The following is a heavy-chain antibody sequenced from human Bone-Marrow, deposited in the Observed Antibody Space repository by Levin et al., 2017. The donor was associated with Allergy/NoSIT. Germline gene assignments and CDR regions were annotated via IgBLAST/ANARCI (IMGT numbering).Heavy chain of an antibody. CDR3: ATDSIVEATGSSEGGFYYYGMDV. CDR2: FDPDEGAT. Sequence: GESLKISCKVSGYSLSDLYINWVRQPPGKGLEWMGGFDPDEGATVYAQVFQGRVTMTRDTSTDTAYLELSSLRSDDTAVYYCATDSIVEATGSSEGGFYYYGMDVWGQGTTVSVSS. J-gene: IGHJ6*02. CDR1: GYSLSDLY. V-gene: IGHV1-24*01. D-gene: IGHD2-15*01.